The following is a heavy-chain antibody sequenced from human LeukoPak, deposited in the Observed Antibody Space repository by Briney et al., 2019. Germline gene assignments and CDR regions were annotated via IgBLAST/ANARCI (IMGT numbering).Heavy chain of an antibody. CDR3: ARVGATGSGYYFDY. Sequence: PSETLSLTCTVSGGSISSYYWSWIRQPAGKGPEWIGRIYTSGSTNYNPSLKSRVTISVDKSKNQFSLKLSSVTAADTAVYYCARVGATGSGYYFDYWGQGTLVTVSS. D-gene: IGHD1-26*01. CDR1: GGSISSYY. J-gene: IGHJ4*02. V-gene: IGHV4-4*07. CDR2: IYTSGST.